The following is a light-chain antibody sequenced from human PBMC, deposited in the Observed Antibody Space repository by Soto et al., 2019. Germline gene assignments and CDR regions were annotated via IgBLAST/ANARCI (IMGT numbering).Light chain of an antibody. J-gene: IGLJ1*01. V-gene: IGLV2-14*01. CDR2: DVS. Sequence: QSVLTQPASVSGSPGQSITISCTGTSSDVGGYNYVSWYQQHPGKAPKLMIYDVSNRPSGVSNRFSGPKSGNTASLTISGLQAEDEADHYCSSYTSSSTLGVFGTGTKVTVL. CDR3: SSYTSSSTLGV. CDR1: SSDVGGYNY.